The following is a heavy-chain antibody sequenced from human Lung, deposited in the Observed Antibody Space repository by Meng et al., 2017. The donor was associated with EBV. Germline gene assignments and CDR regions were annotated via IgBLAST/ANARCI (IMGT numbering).Heavy chain of an antibody. CDR3: AIIPYSNA. Sequence: VGRFVSGGRGVQPGSSPRLTCAAAGFDSDHYAAHSVPQAQGKGLGWVAVISDTGHNKYFADSVWRRFTISRDNSKNIVTLRMNSLRPGDTATYYCAIIPYSNAWGQGTLVTVSS. CDR2: ISDTGHNK. CDR1: GFDSDHYA. J-gene: IGHJ5*02. D-gene: IGHD4-11*01. V-gene: IGHV3-30-3*01.